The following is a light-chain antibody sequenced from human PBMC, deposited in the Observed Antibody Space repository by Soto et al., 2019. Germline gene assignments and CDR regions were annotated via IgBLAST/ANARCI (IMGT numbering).Light chain of an antibody. CDR1: SSNIGAGYE. V-gene: IGLV1-40*01. Sequence: QSVLTQPPSVSGAPGQRVTISCTGSSSNIGAGYEVHWYQQVPGTAPKLLISGHNNRPSGVPDRFFGSKSGTSASLTIIGIQAEDEADYYCQSYDSSLSGSGVFGGGTKLTVL. CDR2: GHN. J-gene: IGLJ3*02. CDR3: QSYDSSLSGSGV.